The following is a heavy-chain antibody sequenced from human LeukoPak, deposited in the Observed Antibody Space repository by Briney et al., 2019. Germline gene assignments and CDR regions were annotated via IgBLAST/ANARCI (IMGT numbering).Heavy chain of an antibody. D-gene: IGHD2-8*02. CDR2: ISSSSSYI. CDR3: ATYRQVLLPFES. V-gene: IGHV3-21*04. J-gene: IGHJ4*02. Sequence: GGSLRLSCAASGLTFSSYSMNWVRQAPGKGLEWVSSISSSSSYIYYADSVKGRFTISRDNSKNTLYLQMNSLRAEDTAIYYCATYRQVLLPFESWGQGTLVTVSS. CDR1: GLTFSSYS.